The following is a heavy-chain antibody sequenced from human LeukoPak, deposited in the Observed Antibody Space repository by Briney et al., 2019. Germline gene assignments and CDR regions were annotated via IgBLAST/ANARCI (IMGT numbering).Heavy chain of an antibody. CDR3: AKAVGFCSGAGCDGPGNYDAYYYYYMDV. Sequence: ASVKVSCKASGGSFRTYAVNWVRQAPGQGFAWLGGVIPIHGTPNYAQASQGRVTITADESTSTVYMELSSLRSEDTAVYYCAKAVGFCSGAGCDGPGNYDAYYYYYMDVWGQGTSVTVSS. D-gene: IGHD2-15*01. J-gene: IGHJ6*03. CDR2: VIPIHGTP. V-gene: IGHV1-69*13. CDR1: GGSFRTYA.